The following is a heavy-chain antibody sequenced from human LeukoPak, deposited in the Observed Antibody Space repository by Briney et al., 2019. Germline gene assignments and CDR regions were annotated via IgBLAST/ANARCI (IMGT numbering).Heavy chain of an antibody. V-gene: IGHV1-69*02. D-gene: IGHD1-14*01. CDR2: IIPILGIA. J-gene: IGHJ4*02. Sequence: GGSLRLSCAASGFTFSSYTISWVRQAPGQGLEWMGRIIPILGIANYAQKFQGRVTITADKSTSTAYMELSSLRSEDTAVYYCAIGITGTTDYWGQGTLVTVSS. CDR1: GFTFSSYT. CDR3: AIGITGTTDY.